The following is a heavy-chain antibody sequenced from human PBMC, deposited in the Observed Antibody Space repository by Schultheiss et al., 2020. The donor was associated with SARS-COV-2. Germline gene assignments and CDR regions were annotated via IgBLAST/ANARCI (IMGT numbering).Heavy chain of an antibody. CDR1: GFTFRSSG. CDR2: ITSSSSYM. CDR3: ARDQDGGDFDY. Sequence: AGSLRLSCAASGFTFRSSGMSWVRQAPGEGLEWVSSITSSSSYMYYADSVKGRFTISRDNAKNSLYLQMNSLRAEDTAVYYCARDQDGGDFDYWGQGTLVTVSS. D-gene: IGHD3-10*01. V-gene: IGHV3-21*01. J-gene: IGHJ4*02.